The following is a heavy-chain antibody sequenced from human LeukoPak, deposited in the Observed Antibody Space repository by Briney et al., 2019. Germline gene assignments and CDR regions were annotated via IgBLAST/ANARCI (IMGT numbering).Heavy chain of an antibody. CDR1: GGSVSSGSYY. CDR2: IYYSGST. CDR3: ARSPGEIEPPENWFDP. J-gene: IGHJ5*02. D-gene: IGHD1-14*01. Sequence: PSETLSLTCTVSGGSVSSGSYYWSWIRQPPGKGLEWIGYIYYSGSTNYNPSLKSRVTISVDTSKNQFSLKLSSVTAADTAVYYCARSPGEIEPPENWFDPWGQGTLVTVSS. V-gene: IGHV4-61*01.